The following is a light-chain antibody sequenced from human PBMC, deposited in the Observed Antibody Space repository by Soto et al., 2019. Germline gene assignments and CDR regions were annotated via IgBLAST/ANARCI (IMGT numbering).Light chain of an antibody. J-gene: IGLJ1*01. V-gene: IGLV1-44*01. CDR1: TSNIGRNT. CDR3: AAWDDSLIDYV. Sequence: QSVLTQPPSASATPGQRVTLSCSGSTSNIGRNTVNWYQQLPGTAPKLLIYSNNQRPSAVPDRFSGSKSGTSASLAISGLQSEDEADYYCAAWDDSLIDYVFGPGTKLTVL. CDR2: SNN.